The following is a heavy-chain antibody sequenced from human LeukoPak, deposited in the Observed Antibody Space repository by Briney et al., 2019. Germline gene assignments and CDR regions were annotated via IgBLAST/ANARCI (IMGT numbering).Heavy chain of an antibody. V-gene: IGHV5-10-1*01. CDR2: NDPRDSYT. Sequence: GESLIISSKGSRYSFTSYWLSGVRHISWNHLEWMWRNDPRDSYTNYSPFFQGHVTISADKSISTAYPQWSSLKASDTAMYYCARQVAVSLDDYWGQGTLVTVSS. D-gene: IGHD3-22*01. CDR1: RYSFTSYW. J-gene: IGHJ4*02. CDR3: ARQVAVSLDDY.